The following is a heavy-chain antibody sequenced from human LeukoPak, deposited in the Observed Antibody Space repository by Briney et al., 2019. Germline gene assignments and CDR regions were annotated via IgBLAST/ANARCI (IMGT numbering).Heavy chain of an antibody. V-gene: IGHV3-9*01. J-gene: IGHJ6*02. D-gene: IGHD3-10*01. CDR2: ISWNSGSI. CDR1: GFTFDDYA. Sequence: GGSLRLSCAASGFTFDDYAMHWVRQAPGKGLEWVSGISWNSGSIGYADSVKGRFTISRDNAKNSLYLQMNSLRAEDRALYYCAKDISSGNVPYYYYGMDVWGQGTTVTVSS. CDR3: AKDISSGNVPYYYYGMDV.